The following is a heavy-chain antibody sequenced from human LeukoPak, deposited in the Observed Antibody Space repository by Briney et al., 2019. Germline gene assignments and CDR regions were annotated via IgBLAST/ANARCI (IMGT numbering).Heavy chain of an antibody. Sequence: GGSLRLSCAASGFTFSSYWMHWVRQAPGKGLVWVSRINTDGSSASYADSVKGRFTISRDNAKNTLYLQMNSLRAEDTAVYYCARAPRKLLPFDYWGQGTLVTVSS. CDR1: GFTFSSYW. J-gene: IGHJ4*02. CDR2: INTDGSSA. D-gene: IGHD1-26*01. CDR3: ARAPRKLLPFDY. V-gene: IGHV3-74*01.